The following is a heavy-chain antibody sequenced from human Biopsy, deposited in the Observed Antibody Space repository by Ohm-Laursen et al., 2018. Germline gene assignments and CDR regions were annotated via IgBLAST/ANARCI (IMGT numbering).Heavy chain of an antibody. CDR2: INDSGRT. CDR3: ARGTNYYGSGRNRHWFDP. CDR1: GGSFSGYY. D-gene: IGHD3-10*01. Sequence: SETLSLTCGVYGGSFSGYYCSWIRQPPGKGLEWIGEINDSGRTNYNPSLRSRFTFSVDTSKTQFPLKLSSVTAADTAVYYCARGTNYYGSGRNRHWFDPWGQGTQVTVSS. V-gene: IGHV4-34*01. J-gene: IGHJ5*02.